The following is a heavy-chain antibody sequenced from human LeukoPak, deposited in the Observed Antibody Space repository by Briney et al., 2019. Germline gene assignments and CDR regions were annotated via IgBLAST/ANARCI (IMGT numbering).Heavy chain of an antibody. CDR1: GFTFGDYT. CDR3: TRAPVRGSSSYYFDY. D-gene: IGHD6-6*01. V-gene: IGHV3-49*03. CDR2: FRSKAYGGTT. Sequence: GGSLRLSCTASGFTFGDYTMSWFRQAPGKGLEWVTFFRSKAYGGTTEYAASVKGRFTISRDDSKRVTYLQMNSLKTEDTAVYCCTRAPVRGSSSYYFDYWGQGTLVTVSS. J-gene: IGHJ4*02.